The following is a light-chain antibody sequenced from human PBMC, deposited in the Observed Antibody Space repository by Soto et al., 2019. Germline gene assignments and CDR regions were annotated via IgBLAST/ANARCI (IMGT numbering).Light chain of an antibody. CDR2: RAS. CDR3: QQYNNGLT. J-gene: IGKJ4*01. V-gene: IGKV3-15*01. Sequence: EIVMTQSPATLSVSPGERATLSCRASQSVSSKLAWYQQKPGQAPRLLIYRASTRATDIPARFSGSGSGTEFTLTISSLQSEDFAVYYCQQYNNGLTFGGGTKVEI. CDR1: QSVSSK.